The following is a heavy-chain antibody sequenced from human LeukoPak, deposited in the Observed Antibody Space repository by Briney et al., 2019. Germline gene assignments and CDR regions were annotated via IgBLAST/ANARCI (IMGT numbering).Heavy chain of an antibody. V-gene: IGHV4-34*01. J-gene: IGHJ4*02. CDR2: INHSGST. CDR3: ARGLGPPRYSYGYYGY. CDR1: GGSFSGYY. Sequence: PSETLSLTCAVYGGSFSGYYWSWIRQPPGKGLEWIGEINHSGSTNYNPSLKSRVTISVDTSKNQFSLKLSSVTAADTAVYYCARGLGPPRYSYGYYGYWGQGTLVTVSS. D-gene: IGHD5-18*01.